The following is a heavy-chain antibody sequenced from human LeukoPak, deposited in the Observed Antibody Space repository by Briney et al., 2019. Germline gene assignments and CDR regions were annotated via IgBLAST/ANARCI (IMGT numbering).Heavy chain of an antibody. Sequence: SETLSLTCAVYGGSFSGYYWSWIRQPPGKGLEWIGEIDHSGGTNYNPSLKSRVTISVDTSKNQFSLKLSSVTAADTAVYYCASGYPGYWGQGTLVTVSS. CDR1: GGSFSGYY. V-gene: IGHV4-34*01. CDR2: IDHSGGT. J-gene: IGHJ4*02. CDR3: ASGYPGY.